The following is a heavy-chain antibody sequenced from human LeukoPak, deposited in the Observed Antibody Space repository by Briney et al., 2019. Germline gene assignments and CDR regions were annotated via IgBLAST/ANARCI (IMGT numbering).Heavy chain of an antibody. CDR3: AKEMGEEVGYYYYYYMDI. CDR1: GFTFSSYA. V-gene: IGHV3-30*04. D-gene: IGHD1-26*01. J-gene: IGHJ6*03. CDR2: ISYDGSNK. Sequence: GGSLRLSCAASGFTFSSYAMHWVRQAPGKGLEWVALISYDGSNKYYADSVKGRFTISRDNSKNTLYLQMNSLRTEDTAVYYCAKEMGEEVGYYYYYYMDIWGKGTTVTISS.